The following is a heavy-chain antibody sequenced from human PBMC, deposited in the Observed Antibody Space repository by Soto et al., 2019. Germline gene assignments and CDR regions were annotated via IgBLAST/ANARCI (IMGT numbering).Heavy chain of an antibody. CDR3: AKNRVIRPGSINY. CDR1: GFTFTSYA. D-gene: IGHD5-12*01. CDR2: VSGGGDTT. Sequence: EVQLLESGGGLVQPGGSLRLSCAVSGFTFTSYAMSWVRQDSGKGLEWVAGVSGGGDTTYYADSVKGRFTISRDNSKNTVYLQMISLGVEETALYYCAKNRVIRPGSINYWGQGTLVTVSS. V-gene: IGHV3-23*01. J-gene: IGHJ4*02.